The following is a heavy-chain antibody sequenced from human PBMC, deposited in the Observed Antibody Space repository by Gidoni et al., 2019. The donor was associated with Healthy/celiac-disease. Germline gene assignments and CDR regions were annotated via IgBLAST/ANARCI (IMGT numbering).Heavy chain of an antibody. V-gene: IGHV4-34*01. D-gene: IGHD3-10*01. CDR1: GGSFSGYS. Sequence: QVQLQQWGAGLLKPSETLSLTCAVYGGSFSGYSWILIRQPPGKGLEWIGDINHSGSTNYIPSPNSRVTTSVDTSNNQFSLKLSSVTAADTAVYYCARADPYYYGSGSPPPFDIWGQGTMVTVSS. CDR3: ARADPYYYGSGSPPPFDI. J-gene: IGHJ3*02. CDR2: INHSGST.